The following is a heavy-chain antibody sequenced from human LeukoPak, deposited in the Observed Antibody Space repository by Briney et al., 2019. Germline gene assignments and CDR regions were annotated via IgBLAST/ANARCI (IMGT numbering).Heavy chain of an antibody. Sequence: GGSLRLSCAASGFTFSNAWMSGVRQAPGKGLEWVGRIKSKTDGGTTDYAAPVKGRFTISRDDSKNTLYLQMNSLKTEDTAVYYCTTVGSGSYYLYYYYMDVWGKGTTVTVSS. D-gene: IGHD3-10*01. V-gene: IGHV3-15*01. CDR1: GFTFSNAW. CDR3: TTVGSGSYYLYYYYMDV. J-gene: IGHJ6*03. CDR2: IKSKTDGGTT.